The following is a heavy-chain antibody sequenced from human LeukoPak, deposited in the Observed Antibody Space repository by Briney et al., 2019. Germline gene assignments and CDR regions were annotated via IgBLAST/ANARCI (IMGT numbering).Heavy chain of an antibody. CDR3: ARDGKHTPTVVTPGTDAFDI. CDR2: IYHSGST. D-gene: IGHD4-23*01. J-gene: IGHJ3*02. CDR1: GGSISSSNW. V-gene: IGHV4-4*02. Sequence: SETLSLTCAVSGGSISSSNWWSWVRQPPGKGLEWIGEIYHSGSTNYNPSLKSRVTISVDKSKNQFSLKLSSVTAADTAVYYCARDGKHTPTVVTPGTDAFDIWGQGTMVTVSS.